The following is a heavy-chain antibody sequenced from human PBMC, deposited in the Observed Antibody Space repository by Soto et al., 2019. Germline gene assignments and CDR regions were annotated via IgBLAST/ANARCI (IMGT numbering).Heavy chain of an antibody. J-gene: IGHJ6*02. D-gene: IGHD3-16*02. CDR1: GGSISSYY. V-gene: IGHV4-59*01. Sequence: SETLSLTCTVSGGSISSYYWSWIRQPPGKGLEWIGYIYYSGSTNYNPSLKSRVTISVDTSKNQFSLKLSSVTAADTAVYYCARLREYDYVWGSYRPYGMDVWGQGTTVTVSS. CDR3: ARLREYDYVWGSYRPYGMDV. CDR2: IYYSGST.